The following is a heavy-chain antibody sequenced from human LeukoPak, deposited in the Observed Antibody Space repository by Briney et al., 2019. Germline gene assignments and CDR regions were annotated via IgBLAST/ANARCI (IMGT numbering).Heavy chain of an antibody. J-gene: IGHJ6*02. D-gene: IGHD3-10*01. CDR1: GFTVSSNY. Sequence: PGRSLRLSCAASGFTVSSNYMSWVRQAPGKGLEWVSVIYSGGSTYYADSVKGRFTISRDNSKNTLYLQMNSLRAEDTAVYYCARVGSGSTYRYYYYYGMDVWGQGTTVTVSS. V-gene: IGHV3-66*01. CDR2: IYSGGST. CDR3: ARVGSGSTYRYYYYYGMDV.